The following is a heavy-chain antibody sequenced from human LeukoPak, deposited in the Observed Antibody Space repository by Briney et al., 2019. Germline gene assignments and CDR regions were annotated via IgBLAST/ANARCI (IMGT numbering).Heavy chain of an antibody. Sequence: SETLSLTCTVSGGSVSSGNYYWTWIRQPAGKGLEWIGRIYTSGSTNYNPSLKSRVTISIDASKNQFSLRLSSVTAADTAVYYCARGDGWSVENCFDPWGQGTLVTVSS. CDR3: ARGDGWSVENCFDP. CDR2: IYTSGST. V-gene: IGHV4-61*10. CDR1: GGSVSSGNYY. J-gene: IGHJ5*02. D-gene: IGHD6-19*01.